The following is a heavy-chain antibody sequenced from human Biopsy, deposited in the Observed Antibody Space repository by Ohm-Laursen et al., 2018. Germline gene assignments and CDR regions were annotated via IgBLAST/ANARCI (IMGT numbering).Heavy chain of an antibody. CDR2: ISDDGTNK. Sequence: SLRLSCAASGFTFSSYGIHWIRQAPGKGLEWVAAISDDGTNKIYADSVMGRFTISRDNSMNTLYLQMNSLRVEDTAVYYCARDERDMAAFDYWGQGTLVTVSS. D-gene: IGHD5-24*01. V-gene: IGHV3-33*01. CDR3: ARDERDMAAFDY. J-gene: IGHJ4*02. CDR1: GFTFSSYG.